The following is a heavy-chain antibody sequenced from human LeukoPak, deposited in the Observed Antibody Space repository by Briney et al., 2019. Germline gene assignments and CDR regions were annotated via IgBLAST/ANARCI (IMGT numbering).Heavy chain of an antibody. D-gene: IGHD2-2*01. J-gene: IGHJ4*02. CDR1: GGSFSGYY. CDR2: INHSGST. Sequence: KASETLSLTCAVYGGSFSGYYWSWIRQPPGKGLEWIGEINHSGSTNYNPSLKSRVTISVDTSKNQFSLKLSSVTAADTAVYYCARRGSRGYCSSTSCYFGYWGQGTLVTVSS. V-gene: IGHV4-34*01. CDR3: ARRGSRGYCSSTSCYFGY.